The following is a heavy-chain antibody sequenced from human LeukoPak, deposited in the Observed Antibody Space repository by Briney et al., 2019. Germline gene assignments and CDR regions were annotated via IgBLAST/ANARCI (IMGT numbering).Heavy chain of an antibody. J-gene: IGHJ4*02. V-gene: IGHV3-30*02. CDR2: IRYDGSNK. D-gene: IGHD6-13*01. CDR3: AKDGRAPGIAAADDFDY. CDR1: GFTFSSYA. Sequence: GGSLRLSCAASGFTFSSYAMHWVRQAPGKGLEWVAFIRYDGSNKYYADSVKGRFTISRDNSKNTLYLQMNSLRAEDTAVYYCAKDGRAPGIAAADDFDYWGQGTLVTVSS.